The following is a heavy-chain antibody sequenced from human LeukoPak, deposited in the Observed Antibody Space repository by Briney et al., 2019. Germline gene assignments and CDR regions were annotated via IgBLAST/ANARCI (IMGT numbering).Heavy chain of an antibody. V-gene: IGHV4-59*01. CDR3: ARDLECSGGSCYSPWYFDL. Sequence: SETLSLTCTVSGGSISSYYWSWIRQPPGKGLEWIGYIYYSGSTNYNPSLTSRVTISVDTSKNQFSLKLSSVTAADTAVYYCARDLECSGGSCYSPWYFDLWGRGTLVTVSS. D-gene: IGHD2-15*01. J-gene: IGHJ2*01. CDR2: IYYSGST. CDR1: GGSISSYY.